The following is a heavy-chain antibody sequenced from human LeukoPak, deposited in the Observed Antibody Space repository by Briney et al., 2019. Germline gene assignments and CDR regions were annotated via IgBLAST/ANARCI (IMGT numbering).Heavy chain of an antibody. CDR2: INHSGST. CDR1: GGSFSGYY. D-gene: IGHD6-13*01. Sequence: SETLSLTCAVYGGSFSGYYWSWIRQPPGKGLEWIGEINHSGSTNYNPFLKSRVTISVDTSKNQFSLKLSSVTAADTAVYYCARGALEQQLVPAEYFQHWGQGTLVTVSS. CDR3: ARGALEQQLVPAEYFQH. J-gene: IGHJ1*01. V-gene: IGHV4-34*01.